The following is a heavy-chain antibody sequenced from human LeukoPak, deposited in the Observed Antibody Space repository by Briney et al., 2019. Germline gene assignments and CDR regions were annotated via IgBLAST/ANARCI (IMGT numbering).Heavy chain of an antibody. Sequence: ASVKVSCTGSGGTLSSYAISWVRQAPGQALEWMGGIIPIFGTANYAQKFQGRVTITADKSTSTAYMELSRLRSEDTAVYYCARDRYYGSGSPEGFDAFDIWGQGTMVTVSS. CDR3: ARDRYYGSGSPEGFDAFDI. J-gene: IGHJ3*02. V-gene: IGHV1-69*06. D-gene: IGHD3-10*01. CDR2: IIPIFGTA. CDR1: GGTLSSYA.